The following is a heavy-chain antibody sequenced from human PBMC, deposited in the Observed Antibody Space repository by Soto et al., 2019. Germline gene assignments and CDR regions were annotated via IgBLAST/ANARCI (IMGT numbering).Heavy chain of an antibody. J-gene: IGHJ4*02. CDR1: GFTFSNYA. CDR3: AKAGCSGGTCYLYYFDY. CDR2: ISGRGSNT. V-gene: IGHV3-23*01. Sequence: PGGSLRLSFAASGFTFSNYAMSWVRQAPGKGLEWVSTISGRGSNTYYADSVKGRFTISRDNSRNTLYLQMVSLRVEDSAVYSCAKAGCSGGTCYLYYFDYWGQGALVTVSS. D-gene: IGHD2-15*01.